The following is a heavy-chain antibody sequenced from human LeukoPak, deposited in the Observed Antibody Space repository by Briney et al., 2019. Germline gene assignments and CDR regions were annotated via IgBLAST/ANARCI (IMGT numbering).Heavy chain of an antibody. J-gene: IGHJ4*02. V-gene: IGHV4-4*02. CDR2: IYHSGST. Sequence: SETLSLTCAVSGGSLSSSNWWTWVRQPPGKGLEWIGEIYHSGSTNYNPSLKSRVTISVDTSKNQFSLKLSSVTAADTAVYYCARHGLWEPFDYWGQGTLVTVSS. CDR3: ARHGLWEPFDY. CDR1: GGSLSSSNW. D-gene: IGHD3-16*01.